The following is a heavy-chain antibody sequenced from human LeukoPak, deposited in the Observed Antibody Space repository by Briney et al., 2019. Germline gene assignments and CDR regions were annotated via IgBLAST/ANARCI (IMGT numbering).Heavy chain of an antibody. D-gene: IGHD2-21*01. Sequence: PGGSLRLSCAASGFTFSSYGMHWVRQAPGKGLEWVAFIRYDGSNKYYADSVKGRFTISRDNSKNTLYLRMNSLRAEDTAVYYCAKGGQAYCGGDCFIFDYWGQGTLVTVSS. CDR3: AKGGQAYCGGDCFIFDY. J-gene: IGHJ4*02. CDR1: GFTFSSYG. CDR2: IRYDGSNK. V-gene: IGHV3-30*02.